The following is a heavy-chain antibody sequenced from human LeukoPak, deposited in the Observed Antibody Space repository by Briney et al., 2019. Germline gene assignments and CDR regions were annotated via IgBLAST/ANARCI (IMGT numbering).Heavy chain of an antibody. D-gene: IGHD6-19*01. J-gene: IGHJ4*02. CDR1: GYTFTSYA. CDR3: ARVRAVAAEFDY. CDR2: VNAGNGNT. Sequence: ASVKVSCKASGYTFTSYAMNWVRQAPGQRLEWMGWVNAGNGNTKYSQKFQGRVTITRDTSASTAYMELSSLRSEDTAVYYCARVRAVAAEFDYWGQGTLVTVCS. V-gene: IGHV1-3*01.